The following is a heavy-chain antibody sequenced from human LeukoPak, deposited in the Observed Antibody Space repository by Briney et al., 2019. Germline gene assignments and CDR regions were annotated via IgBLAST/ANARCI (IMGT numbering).Heavy chain of an antibody. V-gene: IGHV3-23*01. CDR3: ARGNYGDYGFDY. Sequence: GGSLRLSCAASGFTFSSYAMSWVRQAPGKGLEWVSAISGSGGSTYYADSVKGRFTISRDNAKNSLYLQMNSLRAEDTAVYYCARGNYGDYGFDYWGQGTLVTVSS. CDR1: GFTFSSYA. D-gene: IGHD4-17*01. J-gene: IGHJ4*02. CDR2: ISGSGGST.